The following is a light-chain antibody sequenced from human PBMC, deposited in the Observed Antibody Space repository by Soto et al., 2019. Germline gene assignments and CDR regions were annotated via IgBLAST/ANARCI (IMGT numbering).Light chain of an antibody. J-gene: IGLJ1*01. CDR2: EVS. V-gene: IGLV2-14*01. CDR1: SSDVGGYNY. Sequence: QSVLTQPASVSGCPGQSITISCTGTSSDVGGYNYVSWYQQHPAKAPKLMTYEVSNRPSGVSNRFSGSKSGNTASLTISGLQAEDEADYYCSSYTSSSTHGFGTGPKVTVL. CDR3: SSYTSSSTHG.